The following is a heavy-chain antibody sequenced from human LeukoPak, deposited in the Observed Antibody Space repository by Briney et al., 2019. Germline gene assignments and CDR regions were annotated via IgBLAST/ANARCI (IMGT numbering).Heavy chain of an antibody. CDR3: ARDVHGDYGSGWFDP. CDR1: GGTFDSSA. V-gene: IGHV1-69*05. Sequence: SVKVSCKTSGGTFDSSAISWVRQAPGQGLERLGGIMPLFGTAGYAQKFQGRVTITKDESTRTVYLELTSLTSDDTAVYYCARDVHGDYGSGWFDPWGQGTLVSVSS. D-gene: IGHD4-17*01. J-gene: IGHJ5*02. CDR2: IMPLFGTA.